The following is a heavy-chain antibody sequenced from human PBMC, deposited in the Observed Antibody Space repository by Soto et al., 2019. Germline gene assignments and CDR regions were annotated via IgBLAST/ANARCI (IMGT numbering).Heavy chain of an antibody. CDR3: AKELVGALYFGMDV. Sequence: GGSLRLSCAVSGFTFTDYAMTWVRQAPGKGLEWVSTLSGSGISTYDADFVKGRFTISRDNPKNMLYLQMNSLRAEDTAIYYCAKELVGALYFGMDVWGQGTTVTVSS. CDR1: GFTFTDYA. CDR2: LSGSGIST. V-gene: IGHV3-23*01. J-gene: IGHJ6*02. D-gene: IGHD2-2*01.